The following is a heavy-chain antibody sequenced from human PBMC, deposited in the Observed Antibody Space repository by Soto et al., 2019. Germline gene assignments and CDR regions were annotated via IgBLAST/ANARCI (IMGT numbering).Heavy chain of an antibody. CDR1: GFTFSSYA. CDR3: AKDPYYDILIGYYAVDIPIFDI. CDR2: ISGSGGST. V-gene: IGHV3-23*01. D-gene: IGHD3-9*01. Sequence: PVGSLRLSCAAPGFTFSSYAMSWVRQAPGKWLEWVSAISGSGGSTYYADSVKGRFTISRDNSKNTLYLQMNSLRAEDTAVYYCAKDPYYDILIGYYAVDIPIFDIWGQGTTVTVSS. J-gene: IGHJ3*02.